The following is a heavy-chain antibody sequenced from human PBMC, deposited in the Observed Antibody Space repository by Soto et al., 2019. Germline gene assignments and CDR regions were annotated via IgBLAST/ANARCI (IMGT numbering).Heavy chain of an antibody. V-gene: IGHV4-31*03. CDR2: IYYSGST. CDR1: GGSISSGGYY. D-gene: IGHD3-10*01. Sequence: SETLSLTCTVSGGSISSGGYYWSWIRQHPGKGLEWIGYIYYSGSTYYNPSLKGRVTISVDTSKNQFSLKLSSVTAADTAVYYCARGEDYYGSGSLRFDPWGQGTLVTVSS. J-gene: IGHJ5*02. CDR3: ARGEDYYGSGSLRFDP.